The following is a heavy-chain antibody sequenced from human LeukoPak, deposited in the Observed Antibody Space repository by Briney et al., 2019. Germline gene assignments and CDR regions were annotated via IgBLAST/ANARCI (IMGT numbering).Heavy chain of an antibody. CDR3: ARGKEMAGNLYYYGMDV. J-gene: IGHJ6*04. D-gene: IGHD6-19*01. CDR1: GGTFTNYA. V-gene: IGHV1-69*06. Sequence: FSEASGGTFTNYAISWVRQAPGQGLEWMGGIIPGLGTANYAQKFQDRVMITADKSTTTVYMELSRLTSEDTAVYYCARGKEMAGNLYYYGMDVWGKGTTVNVAS. CDR2: IIPGLGTA.